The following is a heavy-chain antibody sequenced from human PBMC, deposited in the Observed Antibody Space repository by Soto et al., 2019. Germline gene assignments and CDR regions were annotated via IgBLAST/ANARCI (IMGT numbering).Heavy chain of an antibody. CDR3: ARGEWLQRVRLEY. J-gene: IGHJ4*02. V-gene: IGHV4-4*02. Sequence: QVQLQESGPGLVKHSGTLSLTCAVSGGSISSSNWWSWVRQPPGKGLGWIGEIYHSGSTNYNPSRKSRVTISVDKYQNQFALKLSSVTAADTAVYYGARGEWLQRVRLEYWGQGTLVTVSS. CDR2: IYHSGST. D-gene: IGHD5-12*01. CDR1: GGSISSSNW.